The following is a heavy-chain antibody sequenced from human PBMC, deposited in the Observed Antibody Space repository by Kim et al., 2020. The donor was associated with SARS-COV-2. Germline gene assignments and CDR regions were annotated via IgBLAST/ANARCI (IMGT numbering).Heavy chain of an antibody. CDR1: GYSISSGYY. CDR2: IYHSGST. V-gene: IGHV4-38-2*02. CDR3: ARDIAGTRPI. J-gene: IGHJ3*02. D-gene: IGHD2-15*01. Sequence: SETLSLTCTVSGYSISSGYYWGWIRQPPGKGLEWIGSIYHSGSTYYNPSLKSRVTISVDTSKNQFSLKLSSVTAADTAVYYCARDIAGTRPIWGQGTMVTVSS.